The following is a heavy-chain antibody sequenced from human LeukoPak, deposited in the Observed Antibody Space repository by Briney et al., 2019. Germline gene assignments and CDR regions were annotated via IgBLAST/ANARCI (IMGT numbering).Heavy chain of an antibody. CDR3: TGGTTVTTEIDY. CDR2: IRSKAYGGTR. V-gene: IGHV3-49*04. J-gene: IGHJ4*02. CDR1: GFTFGDYA. D-gene: IGHD4-17*01. Sequence: GGSLRLSCTASGFTFGDYAMSWVRQAPGKGLERVGFIRSKAYGGTREYAASVKGRFSISRDDSKSIAYLQMNSLKTEDTAVYYCTGGTTVTTEIDYWGQGTLVTVSS.